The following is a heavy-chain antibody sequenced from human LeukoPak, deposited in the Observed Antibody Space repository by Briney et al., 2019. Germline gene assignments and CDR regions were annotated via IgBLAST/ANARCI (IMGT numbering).Heavy chain of an antibody. CDR2: IYYSGST. J-gene: IGHJ4*02. Sequence: SETLSLTCTVSGGSISSSSYYWGWIRQPPGKGLEWIGSIYYSGSTYYNPSLKSRVTISVDTSKNQFSLKLSSVTAADTAVYYCARAIVGGVDYWGQGTLATVSS. D-gene: IGHD1-26*01. CDR1: GGSISSSSYY. V-gene: IGHV4-39*07. CDR3: ARAIVGGVDY.